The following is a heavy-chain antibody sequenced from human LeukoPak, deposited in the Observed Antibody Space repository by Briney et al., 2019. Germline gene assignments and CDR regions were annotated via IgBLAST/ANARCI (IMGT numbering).Heavy chain of an antibody. J-gene: IGHJ4*02. CDR3: ARDLRWGGPVVIRPKIFDY. D-gene: IGHD3-22*01. Sequence: PGGSLRLSCAASGFTFSSYWMSWVRQAPGKGLEWVANIKQDGSEKYYVDSVKGRFTISRDNAKNSLYLQMNSLRAEDTAVYYCARDLRWGGPVVIRPKIFDYWGQGTLVTASS. CDR2: IKQDGSEK. V-gene: IGHV3-7*01. CDR1: GFTFSSYW.